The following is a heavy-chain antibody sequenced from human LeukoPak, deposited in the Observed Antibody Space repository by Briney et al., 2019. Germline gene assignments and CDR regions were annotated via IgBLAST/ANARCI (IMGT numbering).Heavy chain of an antibody. CDR3: AKGSGDDFWSGYLVFDY. CDR2: ISWDSGSI. V-gene: IGHV3-9*03. Sequence: GGSLRLSCAASGFTFDDYAMHWVRQAPGKGLEWVSGISWDSGSIGYADSVKGRFTISRDNAKNSLYLQMNSLRAEDMALYYCAKGSGDDFWSGYLVFDYWGQGTLVTVSS. J-gene: IGHJ4*02. D-gene: IGHD3-3*01. CDR1: GFTFDDYA.